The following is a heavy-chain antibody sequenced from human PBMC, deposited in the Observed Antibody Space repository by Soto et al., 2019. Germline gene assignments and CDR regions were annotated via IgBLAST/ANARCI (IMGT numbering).Heavy chain of an antibody. Sequence: QVQLVQSGAEVKKPGASVKVSCKASGYTFTSYAMHWVRQAPGQRLEWMGWINAGNGNTKYSQKFQGRVTITRDTSASTVYMEMSSLRSEDTAVYYCARDANWNYAFYYMDVWGKGTTVTVSS. CDR3: ARDANWNYAFYYMDV. CDR2: INAGNGNT. V-gene: IGHV1-3*01. J-gene: IGHJ6*03. D-gene: IGHD1-7*01. CDR1: GYTFTSYA.